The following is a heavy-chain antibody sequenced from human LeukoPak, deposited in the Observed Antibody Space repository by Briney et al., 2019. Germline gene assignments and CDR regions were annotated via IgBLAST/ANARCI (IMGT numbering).Heavy chain of an antibody. Sequence: GGSLRLSCAASGFTFSSYAMSWVRQAPGKGLEWVSAISGSGGSTYYADSVKGRFTISRDNSKNTVSLQMNSLRVEDTAMYYCTRDQMNYWGQGTLITVSS. CDR1: GFTFSSYA. V-gene: IGHV3-23*01. J-gene: IGHJ4*02. CDR2: ISGSGGST. D-gene: IGHD5-24*01. CDR3: TRDQMNY.